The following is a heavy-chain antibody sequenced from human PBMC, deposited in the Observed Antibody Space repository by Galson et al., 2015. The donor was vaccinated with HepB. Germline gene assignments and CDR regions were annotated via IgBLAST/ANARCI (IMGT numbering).Heavy chain of an antibody. D-gene: IGHD4-17*01. CDR2: VYWDDDK. CDR1: GFSLSNNGVG. CDR3: AHVVRRGYYYGVWDY. Sequence: PALVKPTQTLTLTCTVSGFSLSNNGVGVGWIRQPPGKALEWVALVYWDDDKRYNPSLKSRLTITKDTSKNQVVLTVTDMDPVDTATYYCAHVVRRGYYYGVWDYWGQGTLVTVSS. V-gene: IGHV2-5*02. J-gene: IGHJ4*02.